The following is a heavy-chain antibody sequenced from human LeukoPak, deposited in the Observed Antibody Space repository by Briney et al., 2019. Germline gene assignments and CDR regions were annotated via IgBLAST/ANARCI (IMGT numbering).Heavy chain of an antibody. J-gene: IGHJ3*01. CDR2: IHGTLGST. CDR3: ARIFDRDI. V-gene: IGHV4-4*07. CDR1: GGPIRNSY. D-gene: IGHD3-3*01. Sequence: SETLSLTCTVSGGPIRNSYWSWVRHSAGTGMQWIGRIHGTLGSTNHNPSLKSRVVMSLDTSSNQYSLRLSAMSAADTATYYCARIFDRDIWGQGTLVTVSP.